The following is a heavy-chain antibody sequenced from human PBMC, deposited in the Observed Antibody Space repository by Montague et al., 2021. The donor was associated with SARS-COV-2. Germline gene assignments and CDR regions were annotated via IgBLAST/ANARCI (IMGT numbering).Heavy chain of an antibody. D-gene: IGHD3-3*01. CDR1: GFSLNTDGVG. J-gene: IGHJ3*01. Sequence: PALVKPTQTLTLTCVFSGFSLNTDGVGAAWIRRPPGKALEWLALIYWDGDQRYSPSLKTRVTITKDTSRNRVVLTMTNLDPVDTATYYCARRYDFYRAEAFDVWGQGKMVTVSS. CDR3: ARRYDFYRAEAFDV. V-gene: IGHV2-5*02. CDR2: IYWDGDQ.